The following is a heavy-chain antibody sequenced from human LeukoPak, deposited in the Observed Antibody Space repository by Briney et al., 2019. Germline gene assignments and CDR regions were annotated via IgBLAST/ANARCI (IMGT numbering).Heavy chain of an antibody. CDR2: ISYDGSNK. J-gene: IGHJ6*02. CDR3: AKTGTYGNNYYYYGMDV. CDR1: GFTFSSYG. Sequence: GGSLRLSCAASGFTFSSYGMHWVRQAPGKGLEWVAVISYDGSNKYYADSVKGRFTISRDNSKNTLYLQMNNLRAEDTAEYYCAKTGTYGNNYYYYGMDVWGQGTTVTVSS. D-gene: IGHD1-26*01. V-gene: IGHV3-30*18.